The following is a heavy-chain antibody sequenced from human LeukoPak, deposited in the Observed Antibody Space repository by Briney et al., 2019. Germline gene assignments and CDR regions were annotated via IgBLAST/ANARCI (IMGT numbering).Heavy chain of an antibody. V-gene: IGHV3-20*04. CDR1: GFTFDDYG. J-gene: IGHJ4*02. D-gene: IGHD3-10*01. CDR3: ARDAHVLLWFGELLETQKDYYFDY. CDR2: INWHGGGT. Sequence: AGGSLRLSCAASGFTFDDYGMSWVGQAAGKGLGWVSGINWHGGGTGYADSVKGRFTISRDNAKNSLYLQMNSLRAEDTALYYCARDAHVLLWFGELLETQKDYYFDYWGQGTLVTVSS.